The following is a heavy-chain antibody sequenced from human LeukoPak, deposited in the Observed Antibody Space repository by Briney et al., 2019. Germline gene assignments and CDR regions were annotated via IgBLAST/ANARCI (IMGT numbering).Heavy chain of an antibody. Sequence: SLRPSSGATVVTSSNSAVSCVRQTPQHPLECLSGISASGHYTYNADSAKGRFTISRDNSKNTLYLQMNSLRAEDTALYYCAKDGSWGDYYFYFYIDVWGKGTTVTVSS. J-gene: IGHJ6*03. CDR3: AKDGSWGDYYFYFYIDV. CDR1: VVTSSNSA. V-gene: IGHV3-23*01. D-gene: IGHD3-16*01. CDR2: ISASGHYT.